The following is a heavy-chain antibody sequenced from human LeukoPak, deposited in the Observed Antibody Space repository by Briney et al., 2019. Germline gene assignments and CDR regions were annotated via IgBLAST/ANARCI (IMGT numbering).Heavy chain of an antibody. V-gene: IGHV3-23*01. CDR2: ISGSGGST. CDR3: AKDLRSSGFLAFDY. Sequence: QTGGSLRLSCAASGFTFSSYAMSWVRQAPGKGLEWVSAISGSGGSTYYADSVKGRFTISRDNSKNTLYLQMNSLRAEDTAVYYCAKDLRSSGFLAFDYWGQGTLVTVSS. J-gene: IGHJ4*02. CDR1: GFTFSSYA. D-gene: IGHD6-19*01.